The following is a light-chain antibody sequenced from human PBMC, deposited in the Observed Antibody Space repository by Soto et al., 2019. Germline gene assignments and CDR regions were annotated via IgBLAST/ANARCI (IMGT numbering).Light chain of an antibody. V-gene: IGKV3-15*01. J-gene: IGKJ4*01. Sequence: EIVMTQSPATLSVSPGERATLFCRASQTVSSIFLAWYQQKPGQAPRLLIHGASTRATGIPARFSGSGSGTEFTLHISSLQSEDFAVYYCQQYSAWPLTFGGGTKVEIK. CDR1: QTVSSI. CDR3: QQYSAWPLT. CDR2: GAS.